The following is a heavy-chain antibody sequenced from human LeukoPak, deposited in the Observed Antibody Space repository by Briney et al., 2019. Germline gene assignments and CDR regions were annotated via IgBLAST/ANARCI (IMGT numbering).Heavy chain of an antibody. V-gene: IGHV1-69*13. CDR2: IIPIFGTA. Sequence: SVKVSCKGSGGTFSSYAISWVRQAPGQGLEWMGGIIPIFGTANYAQKFQGRVTITADESTSTAYMELSSLRSEDTAVYYCAREHIAAAGTRGCLDYWGQGTLVIVSS. D-gene: IGHD6-13*01. CDR1: GGTFSSYA. J-gene: IGHJ4*02. CDR3: AREHIAAAGTRGCLDY.